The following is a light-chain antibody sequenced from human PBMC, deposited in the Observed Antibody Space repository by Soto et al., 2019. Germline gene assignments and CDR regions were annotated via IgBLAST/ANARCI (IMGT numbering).Light chain of an antibody. Sequence: DVVMTQSPLSLPVTLGQSASISCTSSQSLVYADGNTYLNWLQQRPGQSPRCLIYKVFNRDSGVPDRFSGSASGSEFTLTISRVEAEDIGVYYCMQTAHWPYTFGRGTKVDIK. J-gene: IGKJ2*01. CDR3: MQTAHWPYT. CDR1: QSLVYADGNTY. CDR2: KVF. V-gene: IGKV2-30*01.